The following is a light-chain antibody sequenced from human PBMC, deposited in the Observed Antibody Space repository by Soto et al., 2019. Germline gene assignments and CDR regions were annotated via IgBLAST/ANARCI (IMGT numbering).Light chain of an antibody. CDR2: DTD. CDR1: RSNIGAGYD. CDR3: QSYDSSLSGVL. Sequence: QSVLTQPPSVSGAPGARVTISCSGSRSNIGAGYDVHWYQQLPGSAPKLLIYDTDKRPSGLPDRFSGSKSGTSASLAIAGLQAEDEADYHCQSYDSSLSGVLFGGGTKVTVL. V-gene: IGLV1-40*01. J-gene: IGLJ3*02.